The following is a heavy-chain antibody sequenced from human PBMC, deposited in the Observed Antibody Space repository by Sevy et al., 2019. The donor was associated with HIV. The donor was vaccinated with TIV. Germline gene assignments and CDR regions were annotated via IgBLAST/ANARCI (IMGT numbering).Heavy chain of an antibody. Sequence: GGSLRLSCVASGFKFNSYWMLWVRQAPGKGLEWVANIKQDATANYYADSVRGRFIISRDNVRSSVSLQMNILRVEDTALYYCVRAIATVDSFWGQGTLVTVSS. D-gene: IGHD6-13*01. CDR1: GFKFNSYW. CDR3: VRAIATVDSF. J-gene: IGHJ4*02. V-gene: IGHV3-7*01. CDR2: IKQDATAN.